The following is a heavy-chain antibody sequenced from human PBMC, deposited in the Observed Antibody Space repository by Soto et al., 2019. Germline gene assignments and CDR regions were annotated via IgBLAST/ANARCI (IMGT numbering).Heavy chain of an antibody. V-gene: IGHV3-13*04. CDR1: GFTLTNYD. J-gene: IGHJ4*02. CDR2: IAIAGDT. CDR3: ARAGAGGQAWRDLQY. Sequence: EVHLVESGGGLVQPGGSLRLSCAASGFTLTNYDMHWVRQVTGEGLEWVSAIAIAGDTFYSDSVKGRFTISRDNAKNSLDLQMNNLRAGDTAVYFCARAGAGGQAWRDLQYWGQGTLVTVSS. D-gene: IGHD7-27*01.